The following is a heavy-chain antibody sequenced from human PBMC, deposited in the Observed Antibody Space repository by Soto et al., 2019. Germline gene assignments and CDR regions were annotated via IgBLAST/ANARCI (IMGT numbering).Heavy chain of an antibody. Sequence: ASVKVSCKASGYTFTSYAMHWVRQAPGQRLEWMGWINAGNGNTKYSQKFQGRVTITRDTSASTAYMELSSLRSEDTAVYYCARGVLTGTDYYYYGMDVWGQGTTVTVS. D-gene: IGHD1-20*01. CDR1: GYTFTSYA. J-gene: IGHJ6*02. CDR3: ARGVLTGTDYYYYGMDV. CDR2: INAGNGNT. V-gene: IGHV1-3*01.